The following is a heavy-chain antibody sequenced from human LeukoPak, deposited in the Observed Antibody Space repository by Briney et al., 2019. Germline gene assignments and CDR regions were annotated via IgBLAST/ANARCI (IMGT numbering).Heavy chain of an antibody. CDR3: VRGGISRYYGMDV. V-gene: IGHV3-21*04. CDR1: GFTFSSYS. Sequence: GGSLRLSCAASGFTFSSYSMNWVRQAPGKGLEWVSSISSSSSYIYYADSVKGRFTISRDNSKSTLYLQMNSLRAEDTAVYYCVRGGISRYYGMDVWGQGTTVTVSS. CDR2: ISSSSSYI. J-gene: IGHJ6*02. D-gene: IGHD2-15*01.